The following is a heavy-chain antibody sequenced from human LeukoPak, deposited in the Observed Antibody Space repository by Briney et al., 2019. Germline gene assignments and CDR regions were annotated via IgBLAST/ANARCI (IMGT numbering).Heavy chain of an antibody. V-gene: IGHV3-7*03. CDR2: INHGGNKI. CDR1: GFTFSTHW. CDR3: AREKKTEWTTGAFDM. J-gene: IGHJ3*02. Sequence: GGSLRLSCVASGFTFSTHWRNWVRQAPGKGLEWVASINHGGNKIYYLDSVKGRFTISSDSATNSLHLQMNSLRAEDTAVYYCAREKKTEWTTGAFDMWGQGTMVIVSS. D-gene: IGHD3-3*01.